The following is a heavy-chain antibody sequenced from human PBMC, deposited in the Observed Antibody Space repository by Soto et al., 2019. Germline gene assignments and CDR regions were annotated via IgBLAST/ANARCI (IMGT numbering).Heavy chain of an antibody. CDR2: VKDGGHT. CDR3: AGGQEGVVATH. Sequence: QVQLQQWGAGLLKPSETLSLNCAVTGGSLSGYYWSWIRQPPGKGLEWIGEVKDGGHTNYSPSLRGRLPLSAVSSNNSCSLWLNSVTAADTGVYYCAGGQEGVVATHWDQGSLVTVSS. J-gene: IGHJ4*02. D-gene: IGHD5-12*01. V-gene: IGHV4-34*01. CDR1: GGSLSGYY.